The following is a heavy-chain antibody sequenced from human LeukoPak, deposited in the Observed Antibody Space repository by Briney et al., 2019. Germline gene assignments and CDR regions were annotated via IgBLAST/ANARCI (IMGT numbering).Heavy chain of an antibody. D-gene: IGHD3-9*01. Sequence: SVKVSCKASGGTFSSYAISWVRQAPGQGLEWMGGIIPIFGTANYAQKFQGRVTITTDEPTSTAYMELSSLRSEDTAVYYCARTYSGLTQLRYFDWSRDDAFDIWGQGTMVTVSS. J-gene: IGHJ3*02. V-gene: IGHV1-69*05. CDR3: ARTYSGLTQLRYFDWSRDDAFDI. CDR2: IIPIFGTA. CDR1: GGTFSSYA.